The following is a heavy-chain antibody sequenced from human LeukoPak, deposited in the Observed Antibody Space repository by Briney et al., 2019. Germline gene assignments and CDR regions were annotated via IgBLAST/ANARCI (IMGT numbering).Heavy chain of an antibody. J-gene: IGHJ5*02. V-gene: IGHV1-8*01. CDR1: GYTFTTFD. Sequence: ASVTVSCKASGYTFTTFDINWVRQARGQGLEWVGWMSPYSGNTGYAQKFQGRVTMTRNTSISTAYMELSSLISDDTAVYYCARDYGGSSGWFDPWGQGTQVTVSS. CDR3: ARDYGGSSGWFDP. D-gene: IGHD2-15*01. CDR2: MSPYSGNT.